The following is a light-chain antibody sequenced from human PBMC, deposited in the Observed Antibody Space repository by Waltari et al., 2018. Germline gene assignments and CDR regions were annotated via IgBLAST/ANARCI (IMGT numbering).Light chain of an antibody. Sequence: QSALTQPPSASGSPGQSVTIPCTGTSRDAGYHNYFSWYQQHPGKAPKLLIYEVSKRPSGVSNRFSGSKSGNTASLTISGLQAEDEADYYCCSYAGSSFVVFGGGTKLTVL. CDR3: CSYAGSSFVV. V-gene: IGLV2-23*02. CDR2: EVS. J-gene: IGLJ2*01. CDR1: SRDAGYHNY.